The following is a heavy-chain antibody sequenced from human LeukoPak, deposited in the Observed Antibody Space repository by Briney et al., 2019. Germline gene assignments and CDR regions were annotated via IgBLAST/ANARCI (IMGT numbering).Heavy chain of an antibody. CDR3: ARHGRLLGIAARPGFDY. V-gene: IGHV4-59*08. D-gene: IGHD6-6*01. CDR2: IYYSGST. CDR1: GFIFSSYA. Sequence: PGGSLRLSCAASGFIFSSYAMSWVRQAPGKGLEWIGYIYYSGSTNYNPSLKSRVTISVDTSKNQFSLKLSSVTAADTAVYYCARHGRLLGIAARPGFDYWGQGTLVTVSS. J-gene: IGHJ4*02.